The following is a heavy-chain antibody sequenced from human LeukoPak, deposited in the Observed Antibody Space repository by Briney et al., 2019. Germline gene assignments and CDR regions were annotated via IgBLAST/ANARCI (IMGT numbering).Heavy chain of an antibody. J-gene: IGHJ3*02. V-gene: IGHV3-33*01. CDR2: IWYDGSNK. Sequence: GRSLRLSCAASGFTFSSYGMHWVRQAPGKGLEWVAVIWYDGSNKYYADSVKGRFTISRDNSKNTLYLQMNSLRAEGTAVYYCARSPPEYAFDIWGQGTMVTVSS. CDR3: ARSPPEYAFDI. CDR1: GFTFSSYG.